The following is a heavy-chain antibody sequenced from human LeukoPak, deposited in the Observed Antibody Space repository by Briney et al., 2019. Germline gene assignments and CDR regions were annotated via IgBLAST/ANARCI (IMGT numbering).Heavy chain of an antibody. CDR1: GFSISSSSYY. Sequence: SETLSLTCTVSGFSISSSSYYWGWIRQPPGKGLEWIVSIYYSGSTYYNPSLKSRFTISVDTSKNQFSLKLSSVTAADTAVYYCARIAAETYYYYYGMDVWGQGTTVTGSS. CDR3: ARIAAETYYYYYGMDV. D-gene: IGHD6-13*01. J-gene: IGHJ6*02. CDR2: IYYSGST. V-gene: IGHV4-39*01.